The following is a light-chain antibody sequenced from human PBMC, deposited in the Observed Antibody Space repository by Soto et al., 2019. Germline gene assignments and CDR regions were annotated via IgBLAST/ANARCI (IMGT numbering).Light chain of an antibody. CDR2: KAS. V-gene: IGKV1-5*03. CDR3: QLYNNYSPRT. CDR1: QTSNW. J-gene: IGKJ1*01. Sequence: DIQMTQSPSTLSASVGDRVTITCRASQTSNWLAWYQQKPGKAPKLLIYKASSLESGVQSRFSGSGSGTEFTLTISSLQPDDFATYYFQLYNNYSPRTFGQVTKVEIK.